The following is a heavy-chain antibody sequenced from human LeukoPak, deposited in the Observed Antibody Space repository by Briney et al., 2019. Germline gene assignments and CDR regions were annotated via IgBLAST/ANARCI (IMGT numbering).Heavy chain of an antibody. CDR1: GFTFSDYY. V-gene: IGHV3-23*01. J-gene: IGHJ4*02. CDR2: ISGSGGST. D-gene: IGHD3-22*01. Sequence: GGSLRLSCAASGFTFSDYYMSWIRQAPGKGLEWVSAISGSGGSTYYADSVKGRFTISRDNSKNTLYLQMSSLRAEDTAVYYCAKIEGYDSSGYYYVGPYFDYWGQGTLVTVSS. CDR3: AKIEGYDSSGYYYVGPYFDY.